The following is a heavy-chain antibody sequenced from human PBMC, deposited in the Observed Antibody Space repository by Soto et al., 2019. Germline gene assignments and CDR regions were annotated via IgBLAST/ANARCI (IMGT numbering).Heavy chain of an antibody. J-gene: IGHJ6*02. CDR2: IDPSDSYT. D-gene: IGHD2-8*01. CDR3: ARPYCTNGVCSYYYYGMDV. V-gene: IGHV5-10-1*01. Sequence: GESLKISCKGSGYSFTSYWISWVRQMPGKGLEWMGRIDPSDSYTNYSPSFQGHVTISADKSISTAYLQWSSLKASDTAMYYCARPYCTNGVCSYYYYGMDVWGQGTTVTVSS. CDR1: GYSFTSYW.